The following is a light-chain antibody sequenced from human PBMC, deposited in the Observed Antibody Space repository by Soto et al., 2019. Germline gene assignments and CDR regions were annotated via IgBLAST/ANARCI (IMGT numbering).Light chain of an antibody. V-gene: IGLV2-23*02. Sequence: QSVLTQPASVSGSPGQSITISCTGTSSDVGSYNLVSWYQQHPGKAPKLMIYEVSKRPSEVSNRFSGSKSGNTASLTISGLQAEDEADYYCCSYAGSSTLWVFGGGTKVTVL. J-gene: IGLJ3*02. CDR2: EVS. CDR1: SSDVGSYNL. CDR3: CSYAGSSTLWV.